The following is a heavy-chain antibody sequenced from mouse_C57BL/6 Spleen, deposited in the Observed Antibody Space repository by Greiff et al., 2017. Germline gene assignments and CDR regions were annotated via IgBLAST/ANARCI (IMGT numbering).Heavy chain of an antibody. J-gene: IGHJ2*01. Sequence: VQLQQSGPELVKPGASVKISCKASGYSFTSYYIHWVKQRPGQGLEWIGWIYPGSGNTKYNEKFKGKATLTADTSCSTAYMQLSSLTSEDSAVYYCARWGTIGRYYFDYWGQGTTLTVSS. CDR3: ARWGTIGRYYFDY. CDR2: IYPGSGNT. D-gene: IGHD2-14*01. V-gene: IGHV1-66*01. CDR1: GYSFTSYY.